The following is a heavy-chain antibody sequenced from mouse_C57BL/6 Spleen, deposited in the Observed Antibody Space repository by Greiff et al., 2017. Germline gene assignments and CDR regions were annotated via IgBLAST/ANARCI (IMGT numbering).Heavy chain of an antibody. J-gene: IGHJ2*01. Sequence: VQLQQPGAELVKPGASVKMSCKASGYTFTSYWITWVKQRPGQGLEWIGDIYPGSGSTNYNEKFKGKATLTVDTSSSTAYMQLSSLTSEDSAVYYCASSPRAYYSKGYWGQGTTRTVSS. CDR1: GYTFTSYW. CDR3: ASSPRAYYSKGY. V-gene: IGHV1-55*01. D-gene: IGHD2-5*01. CDR2: IYPGSGST.